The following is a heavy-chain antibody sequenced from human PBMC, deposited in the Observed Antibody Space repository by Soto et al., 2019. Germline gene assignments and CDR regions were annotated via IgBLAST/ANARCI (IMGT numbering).Heavy chain of an antibody. V-gene: IGHV1-18*01. J-gene: IGHJ4*02. CDR1: GYTFTSYG. CDR3: ATNPAIAVAGTEYDY. D-gene: IGHD6-19*01. CDR2: ISAYNGNT. Sequence: GASVKVSCKASGYTFTSYGISWVRQAPGQGLERMGWISAYNGNTNYAQKLQGRVIMTTDTSTSTAYMELRSLRSDDTAVYYCATNPAIAVAGTEYDYWGQGTLVTVSS.